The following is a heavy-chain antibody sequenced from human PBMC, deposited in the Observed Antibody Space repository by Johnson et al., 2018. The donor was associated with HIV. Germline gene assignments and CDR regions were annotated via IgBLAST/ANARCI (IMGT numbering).Heavy chain of an antibody. CDR2: ISYDGSNK. Sequence: QVQLVESGGGVVQPGRSLRLSCAASGFTFSSYAMHWVRQAPGKGLEWVAVISYDGSNKYYADSVKGRFTISRDNSNNTLYLQMNSLRAEDTAVYYCARDRGAGSSGAFDILGQGTMVTVSS. CDR3: ARDRGAGSSGAFDI. D-gene: IGHD6-6*01. CDR1: GFTFSSYA. J-gene: IGHJ3*02. V-gene: IGHV3-30*04.